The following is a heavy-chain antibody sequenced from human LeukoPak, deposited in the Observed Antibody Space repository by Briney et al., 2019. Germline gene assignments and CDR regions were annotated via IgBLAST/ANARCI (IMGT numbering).Heavy chain of an antibody. Sequence: GGSLRLSCAASGFTFSTYAVNWVRQAPGKGLEWVSAISGSGGSTYYADSVKGRFTISRDNSKNTLYLQMNSLRAEDTAVYYCAKAGYNSGWAFDYWGQGTLVTVSS. D-gene: IGHD6-19*01. J-gene: IGHJ4*02. CDR2: ISGSGGST. CDR1: GFTFSTYA. CDR3: AKAGYNSGWAFDY. V-gene: IGHV3-23*01.